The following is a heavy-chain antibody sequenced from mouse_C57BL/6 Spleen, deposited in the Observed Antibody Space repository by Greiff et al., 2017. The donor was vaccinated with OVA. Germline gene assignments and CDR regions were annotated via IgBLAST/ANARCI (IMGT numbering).Heavy chain of an antibody. CDR1: GYTFTSYW. J-gene: IGHJ3*01. D-gene: IGHD1-1*01. Sequence: VQLQQPGAELVKPGASVKLSCKASGYTFTSYWMHWVKQRPGQGLEWIGMIHPNSGSTNYNEKFKSKATLTVDKSSSTAYMQLSSLTSEDSAVYYCAREYDGSRAAWFAYWGQGTLVTVSA. CDR2: IHPNSGST. CDR3: AREYDGSRAAWFAY. V-gene: IGHV1-64*01.